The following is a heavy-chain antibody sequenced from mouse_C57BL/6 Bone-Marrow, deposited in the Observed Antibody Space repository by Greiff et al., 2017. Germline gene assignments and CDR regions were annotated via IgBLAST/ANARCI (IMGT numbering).Heavy chain of an antibody. CDR3: AHITTVVDGY. D-gene: IGHD1-1*01. Sequence: VKLQESGPELVKPGASVKISCKASGYAFSSSWMNWVKQRPGKGLEWIGRIYPGDGDTNYNGKFKGKATLTADKSSSTAYMQLSSLTSEDSAVYFCAHITTVVDGYWGQGTTLTVSS. CDR1: GYAFSSSW. J-gene: IGHJ2*01. V-gene: IGHV1-82*01. CDR2: IYPGDGDT.